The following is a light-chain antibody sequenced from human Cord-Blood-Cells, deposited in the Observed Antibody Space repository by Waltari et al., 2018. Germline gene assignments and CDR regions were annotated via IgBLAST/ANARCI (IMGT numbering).Light chain of an antibody. V-gene: IGKV1-17*01. J-gene: IGKJ2*01. CDR2: AAS. CDR1: QGIRNY. CDR3: LQHNSYPYT. Sequence: DIQMTQSPSSLSASVGDRVTITCRASQGIRNYLGWYQQQPGKAPKRLIYAASSLQSGVPSRFSGSGSGTEFTLTISSLQPEDFATYYCLQHNSYPYTFGQGTKLEIK.